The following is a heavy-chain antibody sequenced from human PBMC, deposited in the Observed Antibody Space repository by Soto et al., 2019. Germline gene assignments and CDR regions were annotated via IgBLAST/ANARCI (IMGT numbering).Heavy chain of an antibody. J-gene: IGHJ4*02. CDR2: ISYDGSNK. V-gene: IGHV3-30*18. D-gene: IGHD3-9*01. Sequence: QVQLVESGGGVVQPGRSLRLSCAASGFTFSSYGMHWVRQAPGKGLEWVAVISYDGSNKYYADSVKGRFTISRDNSKNTLYLQMNSLRAEDTAVYYCAKGSGILTGYYTDDYWGQGTLVTVSS. CDR1: GFTFSSYG. CDR3: AKGSGILTGYYTDDY.